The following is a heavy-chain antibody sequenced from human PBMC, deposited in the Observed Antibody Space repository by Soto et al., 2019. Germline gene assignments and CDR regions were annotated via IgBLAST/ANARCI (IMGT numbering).Heavy chain of an antibody. Sequence: EVLLLQSGVGLAQPGESLTLSCATSGFIRSRHAMSWLRQAPGKGLDWVSVIGYRTTDTYYADSVKGRFTISRDESKNTVYLQMNNLRVEDTAVYYCAKDRGGGWVIDYWGQGTLVTVSS. CDR1: GFIRSRHA. J-gene: IGHJ4*02. CDR2: IGYRTTDT. CDR3: AKDRGGGWVIDY. D-gene: IGHD5-12*01. V-gene: IGHV3-23*01.